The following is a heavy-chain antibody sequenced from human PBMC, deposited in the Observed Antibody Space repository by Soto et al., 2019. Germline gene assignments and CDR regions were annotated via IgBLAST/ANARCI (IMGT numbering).Heavy chain of an antibody. V-gene: IGHV3-33*01. D-gene: IGHD1-26*01. CDR3: ASDLVGASDSYGLDV. CDR2: IWHDGNNK. Sequence: LRLACAASGFTFSNYGTHWVRQSPGKGLEWVAIIWHDGNNKYYADSVGGRFIISRDNSKNRLYLQMNSLRAEDTAVYYCASDLVGASDSYGLDVWGQGTPVTVSS. J-gene: IGHJ6*02. CDR1: GFTFSNYG.